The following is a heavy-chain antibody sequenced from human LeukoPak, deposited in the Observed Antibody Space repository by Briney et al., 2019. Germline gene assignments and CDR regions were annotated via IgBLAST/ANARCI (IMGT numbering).Heavy chain of an antibody. J-gene: IGHJ4*02. CDR1: GGSISSYY. CDR3: ARTPIVVWPEHPHYFDY. D-gene: IGHD3-22*01. V-gene: IGHV4-4*07. Sequence: PSGTLSLTCTVSGGSISSYYWSWIRQPAGKGLEWIGRIYTSGSTNYNPSLKSRVTMSVDTSKNQFSLKLSSVTAADTAVYYCARTPIVVWPEHPHYFDYWGQGTLVTVSS. CDR2: IYTSGST.